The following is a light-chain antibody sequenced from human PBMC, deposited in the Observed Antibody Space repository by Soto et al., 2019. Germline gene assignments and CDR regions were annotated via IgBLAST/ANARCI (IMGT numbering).Light chain of an antibody. Sequence: EIVLTQSPGTLSLSPGERATLSCRASQSVKSTYLAWYQQKPGQAPRLLIYGASSRATGIPDRFSGSGSGTDFTLTISRLKPEDFASYYCQQNYNIPFTFGPGTRLDI. J-gene: IGKJ3*01. CDR3: QQNYNIPFT. CDR2: GAS. CDR1: QSVKSTY. V-gene: IGKV3-20*01.